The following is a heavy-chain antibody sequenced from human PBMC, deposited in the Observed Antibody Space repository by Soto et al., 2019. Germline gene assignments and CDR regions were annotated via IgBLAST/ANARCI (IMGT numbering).Heavy chain of an antibody. J-gene: IGHJ6*02. CDR1: GGSFSGYY. V-gene: IGHV4-34*01. Sequence: PSETLSLTCAVYGGSFSGYYWSWIRQPPGKGLEWIGEINHSGSTNYNPSLKSRVTISVDTSKNQFSLKLSSVTAADTAVYYCARVGPAMVRGTYYYYCGMDVWGQGTTVTVSS. D-gene: IGHD3-10*01. CDR2: INHSGST. CDR3: ARVGPAMVRGTYYYYCGMDV.